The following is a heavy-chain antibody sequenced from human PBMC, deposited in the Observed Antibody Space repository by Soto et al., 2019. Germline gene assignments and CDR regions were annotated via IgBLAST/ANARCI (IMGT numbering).Heavy chain of an antibody. V-gene: IGHV4-39*01. D-gene: IGHD6-13*01. CDR2: IYYSGST. J-gene: IGHJ6*02. CDR1: GGSISSSSYY. CDR3: ASGRGPAAGTPTLNYYYYGMDV. Sequence: SETLSLTCTVSGGSISSSSYYWGWIRQPPGKGLEWIGSIYYSGSTYYNPSLKSRVTISVDTSKNQFSLKLSPVIAADTAVYYCASGRGPAAGTPTLNYYYYGMDVWGQGTTVTVSS.